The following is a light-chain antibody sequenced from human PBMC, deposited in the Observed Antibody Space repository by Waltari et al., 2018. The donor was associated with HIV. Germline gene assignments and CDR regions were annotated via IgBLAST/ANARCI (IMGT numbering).Light chain of an antibody. V-gene: IGKV1-16*02. CDR2: GAS. CDR3: QQYNHFPLT. CDR1: EGVSIY. Sequence: DIQMTHSPTSLSASIGDRVTITCRASEGVSIYVAWFQQKPGEAPRSLIYGASSLQSGVPPKFSGSGSGTYFTLTINSLQSEDSATYFCQQYNHFPLTFGGGTKVEI. J-gene: IGKJ4*01.